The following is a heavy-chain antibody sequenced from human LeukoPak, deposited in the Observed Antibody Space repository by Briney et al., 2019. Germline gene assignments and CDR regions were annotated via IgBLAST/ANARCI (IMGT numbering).Heavy chain of an antibody. D-gene: IGHD2-15*01. CDR1: GGSISSDDYW. CDR2: IFYSGTT. CDR3: ARQARLVGAAGAFDV. V-gene: IGHV4-39*01. J-gene: IGHJ3*01. Sequence: PSETLSLTCTVSGGSISSDDYWWGWIRQPPGRGLEWIGTIFYSGTTYYNPSLKSRVTISVETSKNQFSLKLSSVTAADTAVYYCARQARLVGAAGAFDVWGPGTMVTVSS.